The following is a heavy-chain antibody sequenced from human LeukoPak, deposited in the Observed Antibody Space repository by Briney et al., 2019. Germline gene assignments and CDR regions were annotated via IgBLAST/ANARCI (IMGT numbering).Heavy chain of an antibody. CDR3: ARGGSGWPIDY. D-gene: IGHD6-19*01. J-gene: IGHJ4*02. Sequence: ASVKVSCKASGYTFTSSAINWERQATGQGLEWMAWMNPNSGNTGYAQKFQGRVTMTRNTSITTAYMELSSPRSEDTAVYYCARGGSGWPIDYWGQGTLVTVSS. CDR1: GYTFTSSA. CDR2: MNPNSGNT. V-gene: IGHV1-8*01.